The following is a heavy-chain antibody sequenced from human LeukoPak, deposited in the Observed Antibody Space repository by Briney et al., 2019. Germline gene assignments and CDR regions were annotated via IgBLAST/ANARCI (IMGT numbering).Heavy chain of an antibody. Sequence: GGSPRLSCAVSGFSFSDAWMSWVRQTPGKGLEWVGRIESKTDGGTTDYAALVKGRFTISRDDSTNTLYLQMNSLKSEDTAVYYCTTYGSGRKFDYWGQGVWSPSPQ. V-gene: IGHV3-15*04. CDR3: TTYGSGRKFDY. CDR1: GFSFSDAW. D-gene: IGHD3-10*01. CDR2: IESKTDGGTT. J-gene: IGHJ4*02.